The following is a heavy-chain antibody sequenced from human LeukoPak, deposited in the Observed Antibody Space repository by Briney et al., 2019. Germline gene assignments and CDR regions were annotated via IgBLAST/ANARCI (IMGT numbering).Heavy chain of an antibody. CDR2: IASDGSST. CDR1: GFTFSSYW. J-gene: IGHJ4*02. CDR3: ARGRVLQGGYDFDY. Sequence: QPGGSLRLSCAASGFTFSSYWMNWVRQAPGKGLVWVSRIASDGSSTTYADSVKGRFSISRDNAKNTLYLQMNSLRAEDTAVYYCARGRVLQGGYDFDYWGQGTLVTVSS. D-gene: IGHD3-10*01. V-gene: IGHV3-74*01.